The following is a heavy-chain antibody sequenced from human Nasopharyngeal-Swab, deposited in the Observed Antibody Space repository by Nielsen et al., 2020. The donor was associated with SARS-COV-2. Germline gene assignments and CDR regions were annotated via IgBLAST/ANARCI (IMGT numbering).Heavy chain of an antibody. CDR2: ISSSGSTI. J-gene: IGHJ4*02. CDR1: GFTFSSYE. V-gene: IGHV3-48*03. CDR3: ARLPNLYYYDSSGNNDY. D-gene: IGHD3-22*01. Sequence: GGSLRLSCAASGFTFSSYEMNWVRQAPGKGLEWVSYISSSGSTIYYADSVKGRLTISRDNAKNSLYLQMNSLRAEDTAVYYCARLPNLYYYDSSGNNDYWGQGTLVTVSS.